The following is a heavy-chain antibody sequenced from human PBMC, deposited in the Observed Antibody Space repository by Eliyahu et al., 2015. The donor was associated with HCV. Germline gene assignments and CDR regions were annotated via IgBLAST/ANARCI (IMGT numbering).Heavy chain of an antibody. CDR3: ARVVVVFRGSDAFDI. V-gene: IGHV4-59*01. CDR2: IYYSGST. D-gene: IGHD3-22*01. CDR1: GGSISSYY. Sequence: QVQLQESGPGLVKPSETLSLTCTVSGGSISSYYWSWIRQPPGKGLEWIGYIYYSGSTNYNPSLKSRVTISVDTSKNQFSLKLSSVTAADTAVYYCARVVVVFRGSDAFDIWGQGTMVTVSS. J-gene: IGHJ3*02.